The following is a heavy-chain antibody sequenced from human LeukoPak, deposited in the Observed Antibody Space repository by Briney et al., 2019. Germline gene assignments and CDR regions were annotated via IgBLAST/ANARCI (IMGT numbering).Heavy chain of an antibody. D-gene: IGHD4/OR15-4a*01. Sequence: ASVKVSCKASGYTFTGYYMHWVRQAPGQGLEWMGWINPNSGGTNYAQNLQGRVTMTTDTSTTTAYMELRSLRSDDTAVYFCARVPRGTNFNWFDPWGQGTLVTVSS. V-gene: IGHV1-2*02. CDR1: GYTFTGYY. CDR2: INPNSGGT. CDR3: ARVPRGTNFNWFDP. J-gene: IGHJ5*02.